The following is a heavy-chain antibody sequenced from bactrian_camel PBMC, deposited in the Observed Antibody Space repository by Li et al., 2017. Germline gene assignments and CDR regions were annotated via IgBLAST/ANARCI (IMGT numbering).Heavy chain of an antibody. V-gene: IGHV3S53*01. CDR1: RSAASSYC. D-gene: IGHD3*01. CDR2: IDTEGRT. J-gene: IGHJ4*01. Sequence: HVQLVESGGGSVQAGGSLRLSCSASRSAASSYCMGWFRQSSGKKREGVAAIDTEGRTNYAGALKGRFTIKLDNSKNTLYLEMNNLEPEDTTVYYCAADNLGGIPCYSGSVGDYGFQGQGTQVTVS.